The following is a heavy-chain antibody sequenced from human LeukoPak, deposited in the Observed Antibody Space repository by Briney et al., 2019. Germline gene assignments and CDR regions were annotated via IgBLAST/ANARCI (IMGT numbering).Heavy chain of an antibody. D-gene: IGHD6-19*01. CDR2: ISYDGSNK. Sequence: GGSLRLSCAASGFTFSSYAMHWVRQAPGKGLEWVAVISYDGSNKYYADSVKGRFTISRDNSKNTLYLQMNSLGAEDTAVYYCARAGSSGWYEYFDYWGQGTLVTVSS. J-gene: IGHJ4*02. CDR1: GFTFSSYA. CDR3: ARAGSSGWYEYFDY. V-gene: IGHV3-30-3*01.